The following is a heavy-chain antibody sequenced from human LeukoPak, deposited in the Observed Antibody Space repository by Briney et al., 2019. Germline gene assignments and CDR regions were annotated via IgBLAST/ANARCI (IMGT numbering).Heavy chain of an antibody. CDR1: GFTFGSYG. CDR3: AKVLYSSSRVPFDAFDI. D-gene: IGHD6-13*01. J-gene: IGHJ3*02. CDR2: IRYDGSNK. Sequence: GGSLRLSCAASGFTFGSYGMHWVRQAPGKGLEWVAFIRYDGSNKYYADSVKGRFTISRDNSKNTLYQQMNSLRAEDTAVYYCAKVLYSSSRVPFDAFDIWGQGTMVTVSS. V-gene: IGHV3-30*02.